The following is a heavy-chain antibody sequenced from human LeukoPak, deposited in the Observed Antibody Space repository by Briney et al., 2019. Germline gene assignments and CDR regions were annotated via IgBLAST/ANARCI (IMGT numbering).Heavy chain of an antibody. D-gene: IGHD6-19*01. V-gene: IGHV3-30*18. J-gene: IGHJ2*01. CDR1: GFTFSSYG. Sequence: PLRSLRLSCAASGFTFSSYGMHWVRQAPGKGLEWVAIISYDGSNKYYADSVQGRFTISRDNSKNTLYLQMNSLRAEDTAVYYCAKDLGGGSGCYDLWGRGTLVTDPS. CDR3: AKDLGGGSGCYDL. CDR2: ISYDGSNK.